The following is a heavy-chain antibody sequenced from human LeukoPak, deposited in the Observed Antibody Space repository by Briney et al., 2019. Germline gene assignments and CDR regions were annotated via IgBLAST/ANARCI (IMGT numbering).Heavy chain of an antibody. CDR3: AREGPYSDSSRSRFDY. V-gene: IGHV1-46*01. Sequence: ASVKVSCKASGYTFTDYYMEWVRQAPGQGLEWTGIINPSGGSTSYAQKFQGRVTMTRDTSTSTVYMELSSLRSEDTAVYYCAREGPYSDSSRSRFDYWGQGTLVTVSS. CDR1: GYTFTDYY. D-gene: IGHD6-6*01. J-gene: IGHJ4*02. CDR2: INPSGGST.